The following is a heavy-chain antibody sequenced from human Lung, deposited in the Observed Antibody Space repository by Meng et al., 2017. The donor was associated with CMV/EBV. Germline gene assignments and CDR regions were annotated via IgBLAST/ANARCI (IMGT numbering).Heavy chain of an antibody. J-gene: IGHJ6*02. CDR3: ARARAGRGDYYYYYGMDV. V-gene: IGHV3-13*01. Sequence: GGSLRLXCAASGFTFSSYDMHWVRQATGKGLEWVSAIGTAGDTYYPGSVKVRFTISRENAKNSLYLQMNSLGAGDTAVYYCARARAGRGDYYYYYGMDVWGQGXTVTVSS. CDR2: IGTAGDT. D-gene: IGHD6-13*01. CDR1: GFTFSSYD.